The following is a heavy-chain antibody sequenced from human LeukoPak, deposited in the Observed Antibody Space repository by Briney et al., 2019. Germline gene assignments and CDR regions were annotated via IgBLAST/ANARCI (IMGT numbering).Heavy chain of an antibody. V-gene: IGHV3-23*01. CDR1: GFTFSSYW. D-gene: IGHD2-15*01. J-gene: IGHJ3*02. CDR2: VSGSGGST. CDR3: AKSMGGWYAFDI. Sequence: GGSLRLSCVASGFTFSSYWMHWVRQAPGKGLEWVSGVSGSGGSTYYVDSVKGRFTISRDNSKNTVYLQMNTLRAEDTAVYHCAKSMGGWYAFDIWGQGTMVTVSS.